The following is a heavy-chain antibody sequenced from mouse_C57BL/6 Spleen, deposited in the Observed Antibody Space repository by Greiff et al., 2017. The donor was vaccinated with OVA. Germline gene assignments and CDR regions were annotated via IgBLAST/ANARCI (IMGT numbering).Heavy chain of an antibody. J-gene: IGHJ2*01. D-gene: IGHD1-1*01. V-gene: IGHV1-82*01. Sequence: VQLQQSGPELVKPGASVKISCKASGYAFSSSWMNWVKQRPGKGLEWIGRIYPGDGDTNYNGKFKGKATLTADKSSSTAYMQLSSLTSEDSAVYFCARWAITTVAPFDYWGQGTTLTVSS. CDR1: GYAFSSSW. CDR3: ARWAITTVAPFDY. CDR2: IYPGDGDT.